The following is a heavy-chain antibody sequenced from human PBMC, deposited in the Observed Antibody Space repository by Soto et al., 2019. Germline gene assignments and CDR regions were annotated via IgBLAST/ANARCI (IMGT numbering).Heavy chain of an antibody. V-gene: IGHV3-30*18. Sequence: ESGGGVVQPGGSLRLSCQASGFNFDNYGMHWVRPAPGKGLEWVAVITYDGRFQYSADSVKGRFTISRDHSKNTLSLHLNTLKPEDTAVYHCAKDRVGGTFYTPLAFWGQGTLVTVSS. J-gene: IGHJ4*02. CDR1: GFNFDNYG. CDR2: ITYDGRFQ. CDR3: AKDRVGGTFYTPLAF. D-gene: IGHD1-7*01.